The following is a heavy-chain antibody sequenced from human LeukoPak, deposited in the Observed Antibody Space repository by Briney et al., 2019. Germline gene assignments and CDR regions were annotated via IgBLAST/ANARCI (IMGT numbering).Heavy chain of an antibody. D-gene: IGHD2-21*01. CDR3: AKMGDLYGVTHFDY. CDR1: GFTFSSYW. Sequence: GGSLRLSCAASGFTFSSYWMSWVRQAPGKGLEWVSAIGGSGGNTFYAESVKGRFTISRDNSKNTLFLQMDSLRAEDTAIYYCAKMGDLYGVTHFDYWGQGTLVTVSS. J-gene: IGHJ4*02. CDR2: IGGSGGNT. V-gene: IGHV3-23*01.